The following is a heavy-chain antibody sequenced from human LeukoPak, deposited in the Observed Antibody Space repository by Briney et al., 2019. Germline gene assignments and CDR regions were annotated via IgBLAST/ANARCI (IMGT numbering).Heavy chain of an antibody. CDR3: ARDNGAAAVNFDY. J-gene: IGHJ4*02. CDR2: ISSSGSTI. Sequence: GGSLRLSCAASGFTFSDYYMSWISQAPGKGLEWVSYISSSGSTIYYADSVKGRFTISRDNAKNSLYLQMNSLRAEDTAVYYRARDNGAAAVNFDYWGQGTLVTVSS. V-gene: IGHV3-11*04. CDR1: GFTFSDYY. D-gene: IGHD6-13*01.